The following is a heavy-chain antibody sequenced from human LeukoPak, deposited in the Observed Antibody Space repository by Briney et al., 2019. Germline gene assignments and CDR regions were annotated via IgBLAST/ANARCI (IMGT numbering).Heavy chain of an antibody. CDR3: ARDQGSGSYTTPDY. Sequence: GGSLRLSCAASGFTFDDYAMHWVRQAPGKGLEWVAVIWYDGSNKYYADSVKGRFTISRDNSKNTLYLQMNSLRAEDTAVYYCARDQGSGSYTTPDYWGQGTLVTVSS. V-gene: IGHV3-33*08. D-gene: IGHD1-26*01. J-gene: IGHJ4*02. CDR1: GFTFDDYA. CDR2: IWYDGSNK.